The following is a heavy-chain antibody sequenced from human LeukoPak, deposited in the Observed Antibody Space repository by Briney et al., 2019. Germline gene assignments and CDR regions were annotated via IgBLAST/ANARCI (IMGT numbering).Heavy chain of an antibody. CDR1: GGSISNYY. Sequence: PSETLSLTCTVSGGSISNYYWSWIRQPAGKGLEWIGRIYSSGSTDYNPALKGRVSMSVDTSKNQFSLKLSSVTAADTAVYYCARGGGYSYWNWFDPWGQGTLITVSS. D-gene: IGHD5-18*01. CDR3: ARGGGYSYWNWFDP. CDR2: IYSSGST. J-gene: IGHJ5*02. V-gene: IGHV4-4*07.